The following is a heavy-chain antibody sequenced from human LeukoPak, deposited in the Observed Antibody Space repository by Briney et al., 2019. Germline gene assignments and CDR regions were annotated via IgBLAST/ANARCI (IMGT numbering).Heavy chain of an antibody. CDR3: AREAVPAAINYYYMDV. CDR2: IIPIFGTA. Sequence: GAPVKVSCKAAGGTFSSYAISWVRQAPGQGLEWMGGIIPIFGTANYAQKFQGRVTITADESTSTAYMELSSLRSEDTAVYYCAREAVPAAINYYYMDVWGKGTTVTVSS. J-gene: IGHJ6*03. D-gene: IGHD2-2*02. CDR1: GGTFSSYA. V-gene: IGHV1-69*13.